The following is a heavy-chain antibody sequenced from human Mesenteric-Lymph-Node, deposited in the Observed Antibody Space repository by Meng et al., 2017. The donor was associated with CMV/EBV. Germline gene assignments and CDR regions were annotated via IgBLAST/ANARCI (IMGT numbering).Heavy chain of an antibody. D-gene: IGHD6-19*01. Sequence: GSLRLSCTLSLCSIISGSYYWGWHRQPPGKGLEWIGSIHYTGSANYNPSLKTRVSISEDTSNNEFSLTLTSVTAADTAVYYCARTQWHVGYFDNWGQGTLVTVSS. CDR2: IHYTGSA. CDR1: LCSIISGSYY. CDR3: ARTQWHVGYFDN. V-gene: IGHV4-39*07. J-gene: IGHJ4*02.